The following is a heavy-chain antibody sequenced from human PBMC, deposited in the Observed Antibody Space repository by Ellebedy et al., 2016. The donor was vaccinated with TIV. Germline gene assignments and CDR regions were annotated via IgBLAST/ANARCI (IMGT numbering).Heavy chain of an antibody. V-gene: IGHV1-46*01. J-gene: IGHJ4*02. D-gene: IGHD4-23*01. CDR1: GYTFTSNY. CDR3: AREGVVTRDFDY. CDR2: INPSSGST. Sequence: ASVKVSCXASGYTFTSNYLHWVRQALGQGLEWMGIINPSSGSTRYAQGTRYAQKFQGRVTMTRDTSTSTVYMQLSSLTSEDTAVYYCAREGVVTRDFDYWGQGTLVTVSS.